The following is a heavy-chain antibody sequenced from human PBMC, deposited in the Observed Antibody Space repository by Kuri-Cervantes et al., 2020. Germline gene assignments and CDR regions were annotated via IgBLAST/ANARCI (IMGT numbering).Heavy chain of an antibody. J-gene: IGHJ6*02. CDR2: IYSGGST. V-gene: IGHV3-66*01. CDR3: ARDGDLTGYYWDYYGMDV. CDR1: GFTVGSNY. D-gene: IGHD3-9*01. Sequence: GGSLRLSCAASGFTVGSNYMSWVRQAPGKGLEWVSVIYSGGSTYYADSVKGRFTISRDNSKNTLYLQMNSLRAEDTAVYYCARDGDLTGYYWDYYGMDVWGQGTTVTVS.